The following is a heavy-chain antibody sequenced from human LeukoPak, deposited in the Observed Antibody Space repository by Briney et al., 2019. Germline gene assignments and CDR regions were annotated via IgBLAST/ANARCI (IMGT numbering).Heavy chain of an antibody. Sequence: GGSLRLSCAASGFTFSSYSMNWVRQAPGKGLEGASSISSSSSYIYYEDSVKGRFTISRDNAKNSLYLQMNSLRAEDTAVYYCARGTDGSSWYPHWGQGTLVTVSS. CDR3: ARGTDGSSWYPH. D-gene: IGHD6-13*01. CDR2: ISSSSSYI. CDR1: GFTFSSYS. V-gene: IGHV3-21*01. J-gene: IGHJ4*02.